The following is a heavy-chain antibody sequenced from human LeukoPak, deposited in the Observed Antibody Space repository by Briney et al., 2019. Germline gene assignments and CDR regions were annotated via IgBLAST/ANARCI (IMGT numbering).Heavy chain of an antibody. Sequence: GGSLRLSCAASGFTVSSNYMSWVRQAPGKGLEWVSVIYSGGSTYYADSVKGRFTISRDNSKNTLYLQMNSLRAEDTAVYYCARAYSSGYLSSSWNAPFDPWGQGTLVTVSS. J-gene: IGHJ5*02. D-gene: IGHD6-13*01. V-gene: IGHV3-53*05. CDR3: ARAYSSGYLSSSWNAPFDP. CDR2: IYSGGST. CDR1: GFTVSSNY.